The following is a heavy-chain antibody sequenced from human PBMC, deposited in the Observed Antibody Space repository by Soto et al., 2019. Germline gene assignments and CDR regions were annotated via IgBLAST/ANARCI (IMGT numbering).Heavy chain of an antibody. CDR2: IIPIFGTA. D-gene: IGHD2-15*01. V-gene: IGHV1-69*01. CDR3: ARGNRGGISLLKYYYYGMYV. J-gene: IGHJ6*02. CDR1: GGTFSSYA. Sequence: QVQLVQSGAEVKKPGSSVKVSCTASGGTFSSYAISWVRQAPGQGLEWMGGIIPIFGTANYAPKFQVRVTITADESTSTAYMELSSLRSEETAVDYCARGNRGGISLLKYYYYGMYVWGLGRPVTVSS.